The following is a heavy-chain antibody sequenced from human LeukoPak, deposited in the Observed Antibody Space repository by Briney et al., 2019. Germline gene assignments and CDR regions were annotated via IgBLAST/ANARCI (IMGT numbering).Heavy chain of an antibody. D-gene: IGHD3-9*01. V-gene: IGHV3-30*04. CDR1: GFTFGSYG. CDR3: AREDEDVDFANLGVVHYGMDV. Sequence: GGSLRLSCAASGFTFGSYGMHWVRQAPGKGLEWVAVISYDGSNKYYADSVKGRFTISRDNSKNTLYLQMNSLKAEDTAEYYCAREDEDVDFANLGVVHYGMDVCGQGTTVTFSS. CDR2: ISYDGSNK. J-gene: IGHJ6*02.